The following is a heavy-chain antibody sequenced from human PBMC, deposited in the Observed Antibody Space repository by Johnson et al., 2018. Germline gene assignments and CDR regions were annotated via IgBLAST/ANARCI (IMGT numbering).Heavy chain of an antibody. CDR2: LNDVGDNT. CDR3: ARGDDYLGGVGKRADAFDI. V-gene: IGHV3-74*01. Sequence: VQLQESGGGLVQXGGSLRLSCAASGFTFSNYWMHWVRQAPGQGLVWVSRLNDVGDNTNYADSVKGRFAISRDNAKNALFLKMNSLSDQDPAVYYCARGDDYLGGVGKRADAFDIWGQGTMVTVSS. CDR1: GFTFSNYW. J-gene: IGHJ3*02. D-gene: IGHD3-16*01.